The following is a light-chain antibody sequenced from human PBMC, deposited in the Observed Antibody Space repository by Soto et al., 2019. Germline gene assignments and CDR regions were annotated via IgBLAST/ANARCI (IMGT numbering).Light chain of an antibody. CDR3: QQYNSYPVH. CDR2: DAS. CDR1: QSISSW. V-gene: IGKV1-5*01. Sequence: DIQMTQSPSTLSASVGDRDTITCRASQSISSWLAWYQQKPGKAPKLLIYDASSLESGVPSRFSGSGSGTEFTLTISSLQPDDFATYYCQQYNSYPVHFGQGTKLEIK. J-gene: IGKJ2*01.